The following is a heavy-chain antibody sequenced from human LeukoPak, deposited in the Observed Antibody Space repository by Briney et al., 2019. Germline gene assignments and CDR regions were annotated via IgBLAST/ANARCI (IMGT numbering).Heavy chain of an antibody. D-gene: IGHD6-13*01. CDR3: ARVYYSSSYDYWYFDL. V-gene: IGHV4-39*07. Sequence: SETLSLTCTVSGGSIGSSSYYWGWIRQPPGKGLEWIGNIYYSGSTNYNPSLKSRVTISVDASKNQFSLKLSSVTAADTAVYYCARVYYSSSYDYWYFDLWGRGTLVTVSS. CDR1: GGSIGSSSYY. J-gene: IGHJ2*01. CDR2: IYYSGST.